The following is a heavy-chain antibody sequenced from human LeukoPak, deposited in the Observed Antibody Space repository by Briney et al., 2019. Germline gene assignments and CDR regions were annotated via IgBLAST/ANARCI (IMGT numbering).Heavy chain of an antibody. J-gene: IGHJ4*02. D-gene: IGHD1-26*01. V-gene: IGHV1-2*02. Sequence: ASVKVSCKASGYTFSGYYMHWVRQAPGQGLEWAGWINPNSGGTNYAQNFQGRVTMTRDTSISTVYMELSSLRSDDTAVYFCAREGSRVGAPKPPSDYWGQGTLVTVSS. CDR3: AREGSRVGAPKPPSDY. CDR1: GYTFSGYY. CDR2: INPNSGGT.